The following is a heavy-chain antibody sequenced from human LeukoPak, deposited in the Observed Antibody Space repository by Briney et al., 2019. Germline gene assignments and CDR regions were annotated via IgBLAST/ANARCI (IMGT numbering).Heavy chain of an antibody. CDR2: IYYSGST. Sequence: PSETLSLTCSVSGGSIRSNYWSWSRQPPGKGLEWIGYIYYSGSTNYNPSLKSRVSISVDTSKNQFSLKLSSVTAADTAVYYCARIYNIYDFGLDSWGQGTLVTVSS. CDR1: GGSIRSNY. V-gene: IGHV4-59*01. CDR3: ARIYNIYDFGLDS. D-gene: IGHD5/OR15-5a*01. J-gene: IGHJ4*02.